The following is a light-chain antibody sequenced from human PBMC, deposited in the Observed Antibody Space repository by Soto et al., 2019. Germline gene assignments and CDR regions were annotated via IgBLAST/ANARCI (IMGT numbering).Light chain of an antibody. CDR1: PSDVGGYNS. J-gene: IGLJ2*01. V-gene: IGLV2-8*01. Sequence: QSSLTQPPSASGSPGQSVTISCTGTPSDVGGYNSVSWYQQYPGKAPKLMIYDVSKRPSGVPDRFSGSKSGNTASLTVSGLQAADEANYYCSSYAGSNLLFGGGTKLTVL. CDR3: SSYAGSNLL. CDR2: DVS.